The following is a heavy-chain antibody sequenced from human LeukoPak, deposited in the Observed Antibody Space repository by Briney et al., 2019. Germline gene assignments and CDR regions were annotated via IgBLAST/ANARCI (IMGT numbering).Heavy chain of an antibody. J-gene: IGHJ3*02. Sequence: SETLSLTCTVSGASISSSYWSWIRQPPGKRLEWIGYIYYNGNTNSNPSLKSRVTISADTSKNQFSLNLSSMTAADTAVYYCVRGNYDNRGYSNAFDIWGQGAMVTVSS. CDR1: GASISSSY. CDR2: IYYNGNT. V-gene: IGHV4-59*01. CDR3: VRGNYDNRGYSNAFDI. D-gene: IGHD3-22*01.